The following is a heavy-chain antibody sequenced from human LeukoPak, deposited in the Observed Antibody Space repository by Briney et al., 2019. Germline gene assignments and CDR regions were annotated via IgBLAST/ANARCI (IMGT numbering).Heavy chain of an antibody. D-gene: IGHD3-16*01. Sequence: SETLSLTCTVSGGSMNDYYWSFIPQPAGGGREWIWRIHTSWTTYFSPSLKSRVTMSVDTSKNQFSLRLTSMTAADTAVYFCARGDYYDGGGRNWFDPWGQGTLVTVSA. J-gene: IGHJ5*02. CDR3: ARGDYYDGGGRNWFDP. V-gene: IGHV4-4*07. CDR1: GGSMNDYY. CDR2: IHTSWTT.